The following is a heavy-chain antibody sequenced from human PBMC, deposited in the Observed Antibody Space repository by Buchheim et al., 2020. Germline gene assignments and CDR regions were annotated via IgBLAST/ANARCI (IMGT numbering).Heavy chain of an antibody. D-gene: IGHD3-9*01. CDR1: GFTFSSYA. V-gene: IGHV3-23*01. Sequence: EVQLLESGGGLVQPGGSLRLSCAASGFTFSSYAMSWVRQAPGKGLEWVSAISGIGGSTYYADSVKGRFPISRDNSKNTLYLQMNSLRAEDTAVYYCAKDHGLDDWLLVAPQYWGQGTL. CDR3: AKDHGLDDWLLVAPQY. CDR2: ISGIGGST. J-gene: IGHJ4*02.